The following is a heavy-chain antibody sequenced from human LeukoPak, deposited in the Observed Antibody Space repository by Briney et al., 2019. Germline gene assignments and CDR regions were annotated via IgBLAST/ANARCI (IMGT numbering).Heavy chain of an antibody. D-gene: IGHD3-10*01. J-gene: IGHJ4*02. CDR1: GGSISSSSYY. CDR2: IYYSGST. Sequence: SSETLSLTCTVSGGSISSSSYYWGWIRQPPGKGLEWIGSIYYSGSTYYNPSLKSRVTISVDTSKNQFSLKLSSVTAADTAVYYCASILITMVRGVINYWGQGTLVTVSS. V-gene: IGHV4-39*07. CDR3: ASILITMVRGVINY.